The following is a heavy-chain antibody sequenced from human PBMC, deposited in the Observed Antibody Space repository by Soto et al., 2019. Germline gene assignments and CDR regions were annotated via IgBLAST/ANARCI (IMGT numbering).Heavy chain of an antibody. Sequence: SETLSLTCTVSGGSISSSSYYWGWIRQPPGKGLEWIGSIYYSGSTYYNPSLKSRVTISVDTSKNQFSLKLSSVTAADTAVYYCARTKGIAAAGTTHGYYYGMDVWGQGTTVT. CDR1: GGSISSSSYY. CDR2: IYYSGST. CDR3: ARTKGIAAAGTTHGYYYGMDV. D-gene: IGHD6-13*01. V-gene: IGHV4-39*01. J-gene: IGHJ6*02.